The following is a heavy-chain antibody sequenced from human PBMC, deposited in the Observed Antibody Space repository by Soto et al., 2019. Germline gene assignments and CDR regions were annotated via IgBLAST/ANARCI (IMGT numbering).Heavy chain of an antibody. CDR1: GGFIPSDY. CDR2: IYYSGST. J-gene: IGHJ6*02. V-gene: IGHV4-59*01. CDR3: ARDILTGRMGMDV. Sequence: QVQLQESGPGLVKPSETLSLTCTVSGGFIPSDYWTWIRQPPGKGLEWIGYIYYSGSTNYNPSLTSRVTISLDTSKTQFSLKLTSVTAADTAVYYCARDILTGRMGMDVWGQGTTVTVSS. D-gene: IGHD3-9*01.